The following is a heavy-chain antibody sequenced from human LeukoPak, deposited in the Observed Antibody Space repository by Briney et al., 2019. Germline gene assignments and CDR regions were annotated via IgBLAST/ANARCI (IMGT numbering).Heavy chain of an antibody. V-gene: IGHV3-23*01. J-gene: IGHJ4*02. CDR1: EFTLSNYA. CDR2: ISNSGGIT. CDR3: ARDFRDHGDYHLSDY. Sequence: PGGSLILSCAASEFTLSNYAMSWIRQAPGKGLQWVSTISNSGGITYYAASVKGRFAIFRDNSKSTLYLQVTSLRVEDTAVYYCARDFRDHGDYHLSDYWGQGTLVTVSS. D-gene: IGHD4-17*01.